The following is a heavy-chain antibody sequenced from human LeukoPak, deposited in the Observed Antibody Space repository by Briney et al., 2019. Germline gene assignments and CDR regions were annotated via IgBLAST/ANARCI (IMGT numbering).Heavy chain of an antibody. CDR3: AKDLTGYYDSSGYFTYHYGMDV. V-gene: IGHV3-23*01. D-gene: IGHD3-22*01. J-gene: IGHJ6*02. CDR2: ISGNGGST. CDR1: GFTFSSYA. Sequence: GGSLRLSCAASGFTFSSYAMSWVRQAPGKGLEWVSAISGNGGSTCYADSVKGRFTISRDNSKNTLYLQMNSLRAEDTAVYYCAKDLTGYYDSSGYFTYHYGMDVWGQGTTVTVSS.